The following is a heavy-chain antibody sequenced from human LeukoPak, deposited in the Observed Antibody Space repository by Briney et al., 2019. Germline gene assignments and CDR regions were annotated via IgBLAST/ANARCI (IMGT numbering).Heavy chain of an antibody. Sequence: SETLSLTCTVSGDSMGNDYWSWIRQSAGKGLEWIGRISTSGSTDYNPSLRSRVTMSVDASRNQFSLTLTSMTAADTAVYYCARNEFRSYGLVHYWGQGTLVTVSS. D-gene: IGHD6-6*01. CDR3: ARNEFRSYGLVHY. CDR1: GDSMGNDY. V-gene: IGHV4-4*07. CDR2: ISTSGST. J-gene: IGHJ4*02.